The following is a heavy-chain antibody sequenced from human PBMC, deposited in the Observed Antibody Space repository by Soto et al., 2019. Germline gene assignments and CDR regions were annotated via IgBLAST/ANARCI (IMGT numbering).Heavy chain of an antibody. CDR2: IKSKTDGGTT. CDR1: GFTFSNAW. CDR3: TTEADIVVVPAARAGVGGAFDI. Sequence: EVQLVESGGGLVKPGGSLRLSCAASGFTFSNAWMSWVRQAPGKGLEWVGRIKSKTDGGTTDYAAPLKGRFTISRDDSKNTLYLQMNSLKTEDTAVYYCTTEADIVVVPAARAGVGGAFDIWGQGTMVTVSS. J-gene: IGHJ3*02. V-gene: IGHV3-15*01. D-gene: IGHD2-2*01.